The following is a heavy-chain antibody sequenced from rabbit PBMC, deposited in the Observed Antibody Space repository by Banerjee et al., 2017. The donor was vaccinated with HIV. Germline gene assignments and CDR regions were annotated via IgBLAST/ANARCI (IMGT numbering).Heavy chain of an antibody. CDR2: INTGSDST. Sequence: EESGGDLVKPEGSLTLTCTASGFSFSSSYWICWVRQAPGKGLEWIGCINTGSDSTNYATWAKGRFTISKTSSTTVTLQMTSLTAADTATYFCARDGIYPISSYFYFTLWGPGTLVTVS. D-gene: IGHD8-1*01. J-gene: IGHJ4*01. V-gene: IGHV1S45*01. CDR1: GFSFSSSYW. CDR3: ARDGIYPISSYFYFTL.